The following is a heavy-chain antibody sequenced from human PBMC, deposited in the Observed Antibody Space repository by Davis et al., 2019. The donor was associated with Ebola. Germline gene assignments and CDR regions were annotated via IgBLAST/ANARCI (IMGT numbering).Heavy chain of an antibody. CDR1: GYNFDAYA. J-gene: IGHJ5*02. D-gene: IGHD3-22*01. V-gene: IGHV1-3*01. CDR3: ARGRDYYDSSGYSPFSWFDP. Sequence: ASVKVSCKASGYNFDAYAIHWVRQAPGQRLEWMGWVYGGTGDTKYSEKLQGRVTITTDTSASTAYMELSSLRSEDTAVYYCARGRDYYDSSGYSPFSWFDPWGQGTLVTVSS. CDR2: VYGGTGDT.